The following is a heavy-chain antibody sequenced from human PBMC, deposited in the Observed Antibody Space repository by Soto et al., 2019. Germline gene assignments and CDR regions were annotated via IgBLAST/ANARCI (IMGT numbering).Heavy chain of an antibody. CDR3: ARAYCISTSCPSLGKDV. J-gene: IGHJ6*02. CDR1: GYTFTSYY. V-gene: IGHV1-46*01. D-gene: IGHD2-2*01. CDR2: INPSGGST. Sequence: ASVKVSCKASGYTFTSYYMHWVRQAPGQGLEWMGIINPSGGSTSYAQKFQGRVTMTRDTSTSTVYMELSSLRSEDTAVYYCARAYCISTSCPSLGKDVWGQGTTVTVSS.